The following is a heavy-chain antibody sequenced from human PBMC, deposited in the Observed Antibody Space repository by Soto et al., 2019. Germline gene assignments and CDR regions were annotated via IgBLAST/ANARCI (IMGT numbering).Heavy chain of an antibody. J-gene: IGHJ6*02. D-gene: IGHD2-2*01. CDR2: ISAYNGNT. V-gene: IGHV1-18*01. CDR1: GYTFTSYG. Sequence: QVQLVQSGAEVKKPGASVKVSCKASGYTFTSYGISWVRQAPGQGLEWMGWISAYNGNTNYAQKLQGRVTMTTDTSPSTAYMELRSLRSADTAVYYCARDHVLVPAARGVDGMDVWGQGATVTVSS. CDR3: ARDHVLVPAARGVDGMDV.